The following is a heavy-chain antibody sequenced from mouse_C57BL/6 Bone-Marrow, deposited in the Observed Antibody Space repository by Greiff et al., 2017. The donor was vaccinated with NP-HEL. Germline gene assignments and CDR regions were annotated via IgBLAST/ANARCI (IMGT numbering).Heavy chain of an antibody. CDR2: IYPSASKN. D-gene: IGHD1-1*01. Sequence: VQLQQPGAELVRPGSSVKLSCKASGYTFTSYWMDWVKQRPGQGLEWIGNIYPSASKNHNTKKFKDKTTLPVDKSYRTAYMQRSSLTSEDSAVYYCARSVITTRYAMDYWGQGTSVTVSS. V-gene: IGHV1-61*01. CDR3: ARSVITTRYAMDY. J-gene: IGHJ4*01. CDR1: GYTFTSYW.